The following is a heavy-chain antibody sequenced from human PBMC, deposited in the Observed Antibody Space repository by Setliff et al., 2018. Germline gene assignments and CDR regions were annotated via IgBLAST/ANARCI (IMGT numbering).Heavy chain of an antibody. CDR1: DGSLSTYY. CDR3: ARGRNVAARLLDS. V-gene: IGHV4-59*12. D-gene: IGHD6-6*01. CDR2: VYYSGTA. J-gene: IGHJ4*02. Sequence: PSETLSLTCTVSDGSLSTYYWSWIRQPPGKGLEFIGYVYYSGTANYSPSLRSRLTISVDTSKNQFSLKVTSVTAADTALYYCARGRNVAARLLDSWGQGTQVTVSS.